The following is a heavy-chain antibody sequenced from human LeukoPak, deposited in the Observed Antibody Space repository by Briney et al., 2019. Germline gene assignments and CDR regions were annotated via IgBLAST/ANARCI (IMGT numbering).Heavy chain of an antibody. CDR3: ARDGATSGYYTFFDY. J-gene: IGHJ4*02. CDR1: GFTFSDHY. D-gene: IGHD3-22*01. CDR2: ITHTGTTV. Sequence: GGSLRLSCAASGFTFSDHYMGWIRQAPEKGLEWVSYITHTGTTVYYADSVKGRFTISRDNAKNSLFLQMNSLRADDTALYYCARDGATSGYYTFFDYWGQGTLVTVSS. V-gene: IGHV3-11*01.